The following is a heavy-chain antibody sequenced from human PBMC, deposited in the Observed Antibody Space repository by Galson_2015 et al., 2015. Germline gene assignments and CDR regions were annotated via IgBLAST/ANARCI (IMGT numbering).Heavy chain of an antibody. CDR1: GYSFPSYW. CDR2: IDPSDSYT. D-gene: IGHD3-22*01. V-gene: IGHV5-10-1*01. CDR3: ARHLGFYYDSSGYYLSWYFDL. J-gene: IGHJ2*01. Sequence: QSGAEVKKPGESLRISCKGSGYSFPSYWISWVRQMPGKGLEWMGRIDPSDSYTNYSPSFQGHVTISADKSISTAYLQWSSLKASDTAMYYCARHLGFYYDSSGYYLSWYFDLWGRGTLVTVSS.